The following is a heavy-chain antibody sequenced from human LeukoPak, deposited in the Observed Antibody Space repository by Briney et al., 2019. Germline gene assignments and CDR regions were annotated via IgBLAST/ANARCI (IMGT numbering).Heavy chain of an antibody. Sequence: SETLSLTCTVSGGSISSYYWSWIRQPPGKGLEWIGYIYYSGSTNYNPSLKSRVTISVDTSKNQFSLKLSSVTAADTAVYYCARVGRVGATQSHDYWGQGTLVTVSS. CDR3: ARVGRVGATQSHDY. D-gene: IGHD1-26*01. CDR2: IYYSGST. V-gene: IGHV4-59*01. CDR1: GGSISSYY. J-gene: IGHJ4*02.